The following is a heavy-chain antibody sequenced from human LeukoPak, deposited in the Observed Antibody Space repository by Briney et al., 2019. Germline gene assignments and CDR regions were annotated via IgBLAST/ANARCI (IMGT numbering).Heavy chain of an antibody. V-gene: IGHV6-1*01. CDR2: TYYRSKWST. D-gene: IGHD3-9*01. Sequence: SQTLSLTCAISGDSVSSNSAAWNWIRQSPSRGLEWLGRTYYRSKWSTYYAVSVKSRISINRDTSKNQISLQLNSVTPEDTAVYSCASSTGPIDYWAQGTLVTVSS. CDR3: ASSTGPIDY. CDR1: GDSVSSNSAA. J-gene: IGHJ4*02.